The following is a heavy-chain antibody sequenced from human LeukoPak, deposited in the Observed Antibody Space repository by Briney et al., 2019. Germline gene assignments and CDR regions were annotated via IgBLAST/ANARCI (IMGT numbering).Heavy chain of an antibody. J-gene: IGHJ4*02. CDR2: IGGDGIA. CDR3: AKDLFRWTFDH. D-gene: IGHD3/OR15-3a*01. V-gene: IGHV3-23*02. Sequence: PGGSLRLSCTVSGFPFDVAAMTWVRQRPGTGLEWVAAIGGDGIARYIDSVAGRFTISKDIARHILYLQMNSLRIDDTAIYYCAKDLFRWTFDHWGPGTLVTVSS. CDR1: GFPFDVAA.